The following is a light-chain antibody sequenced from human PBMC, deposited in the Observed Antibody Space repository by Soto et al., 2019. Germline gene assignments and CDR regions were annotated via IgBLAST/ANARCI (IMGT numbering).Light chain of an antibody. CDR2: GAS. CDR1: QSVTSTY. CDR3: HHYAST. V-gene: IGKV3-20*01. Sequence: VLTQSPCTVSCSPVGRSTLSGRASQSVTSTYLAWYQQKPGQAPRLLIYGASSRATGVPDRFSGSGSGTDFTITISRLEPEDFAVYFCHHYASTFGQGTKVDIK. J-gene: IGKJ1*01.